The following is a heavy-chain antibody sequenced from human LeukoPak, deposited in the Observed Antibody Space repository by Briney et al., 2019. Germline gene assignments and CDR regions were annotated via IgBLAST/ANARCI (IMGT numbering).Heavy chain of an antibody. D-gene: IGHD3-10*01. Sequence: ASVKVSCKASGYTFTGYYMHWVRQAPGQGLEWMGWINPNSGGTNYAQKFQGRVTMTRDTSISTAYMELSRLRSDDTAVYYCARGPGYYYGSGGHIDYWGQGTLVTVSS. CDR2: INPNSGGT. CDR3: ARGPGYYYGSGGHIDY. J-gene: IGHJ4*02. CDR1: GYTFTGYY. V-gene: IGHV1-2*02.